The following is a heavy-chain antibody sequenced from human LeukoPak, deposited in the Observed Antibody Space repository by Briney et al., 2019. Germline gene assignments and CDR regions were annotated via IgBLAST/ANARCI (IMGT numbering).Heavy chain of an antibody. CDR3: ARVGAARNFWFDP. CDR1: GGSISSGGYY. V-gene: IGHV4-30-2*01. CDR2: IYHSGST. J-gene: IGHJ5*02. D-gene: IGHD6-6*01. Sequence: PSETLSLTCTVSGGSISSGGYYWSWIRQPPGKGLEWIGYIYHSGSTYYNPSLKSRVTISVDRSKNQFSLKLSSVTAADTAVYYCARVGAARNFWFDPWGQGTLVTVSS.